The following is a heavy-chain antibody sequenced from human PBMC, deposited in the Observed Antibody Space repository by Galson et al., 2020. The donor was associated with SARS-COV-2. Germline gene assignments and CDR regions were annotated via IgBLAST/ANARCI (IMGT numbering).Heavy chain of an antibody. CDR3: ARLDIWTGSGGDAVDG. D-gene: IGHD3-9*01. CDR1: GFSFSSYD. V-gene: IGHV3-48*03. CDR2: IGPSGSTK. Sequence: LSLTCVGSGFSFSSYDMNWVRQAPGKGLEWMSFIGPSGSTKYYAGSVMGRFTISRDNAKNSLYLQMNSLRAEDTAVYYCARLDIWTGSGGDAVDGWGQGTMVTVSS. J-gene: IGHJ3*01.